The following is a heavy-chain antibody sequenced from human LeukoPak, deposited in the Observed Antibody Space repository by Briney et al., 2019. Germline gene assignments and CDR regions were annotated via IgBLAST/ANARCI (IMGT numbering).Heavy chain of an antibody. CDR3: AREYYYDSSGYYFFDY. CDR1: GGSISSYY. V-gene: IGHV4-59*01. CDR2: IYYSGST. J-gene: IGHJ4*02. D-gene: IGHD3-22*01. Sequence: SETLSLTXTVSGGSISSYYWSWIRQPPGKGLELIGYIYYSGSTNYNPSLKSRVTISVDTSKNQFSLKLSSVTAADTAVYYCAREYYYDSSGYYFFDYWGQGTLVTVSS.